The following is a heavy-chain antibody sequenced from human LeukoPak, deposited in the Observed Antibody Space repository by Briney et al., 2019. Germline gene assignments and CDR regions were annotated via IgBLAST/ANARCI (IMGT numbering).Heavy chain of an antibody. D-gene: IGHD4-17*01. CDR1: GGSISGYY. Sequence: PSETLSLTCTVSGGSISGYYWSWIRQPPRKGLEWIGYIYSSGGTKYDPSLESRVTISLDTSKNQVSLNLNSVTAADTAIYFCTRGHYDFAPWGQGTLVTVSS. J-gene: IGHJ5*02. CDR2: IYSSGGT. CDR3: TRGHYDFAP. V-gene: IGHV4-59*01.